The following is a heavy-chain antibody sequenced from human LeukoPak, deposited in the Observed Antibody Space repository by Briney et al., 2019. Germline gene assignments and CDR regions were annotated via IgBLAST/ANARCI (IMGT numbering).Heavy chain of an antibody. J-gene: IGHJ4*02. V-gene: IGHV4-59*12. Sequence: PSETLSLTCTVSGGSISSYYWSWIRQPPGKGLEWIGYIYYSGSTNYNPSLKSRVTISVDTSKNQFSLKLSSVTAADTAVYYCARGWAAAGPVDYWGQGTLVTVSS. CDR1: GGSISSYY. CDR3: ARGWAAAGPVDY. CDR2: IYYSGST. D-gene: IGHD6-13*01.